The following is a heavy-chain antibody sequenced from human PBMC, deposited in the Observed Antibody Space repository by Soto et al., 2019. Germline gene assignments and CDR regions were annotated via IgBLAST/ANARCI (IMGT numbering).Heavy chain of an antibody. D-gene: IGHD6-6*01. CDR3: ARGRSSVPDRRGIGYYGLDV. Sequence: QVQLQQWGAEVLKPSETLSLTCVVNGGSFSGYYWSWIRQSPGKGLEWIGEINDSGITDSNPSLESRVTISVDMSKNQFSLNLNSVTAADSAVYHCARGRSSVPDRRGIGYYGLDVWGQGTTDTVSS. J-gene: IGHJ6*02. CDR2: INDSGIT. V-gene: IGHV4-34*01. CDR1: GGSFSGYY.